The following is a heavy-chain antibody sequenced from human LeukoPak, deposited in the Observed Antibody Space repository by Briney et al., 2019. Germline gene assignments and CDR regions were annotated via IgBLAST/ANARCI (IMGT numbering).Heavy chain of an antibody. D-gene: IGHD3-10*01. CDR3: ARGPYYSTSGSHFHPFDY. CDR1: GFTFSSYS. Sequence: GGSLRLSCAASGFTFSSYSMNWVRQAPGKGLEWVSYISSSSTTIYYADSVKGRFTISRDNAKNSLYLQMNSLRDEDTAVYYCARGPYYSTSGSHFHPFDYWGQGTLVAVSS. CDR2: ISSSSTTI. V-gene: IGHV3-48*02. J-gene: IGHJ4*02.